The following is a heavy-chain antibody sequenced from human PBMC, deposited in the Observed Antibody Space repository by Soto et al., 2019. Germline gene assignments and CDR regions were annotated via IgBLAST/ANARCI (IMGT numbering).Heavy chain of an antibody. CDR2: ISYDGIDE. V-gene: IGHV3-30*18. CDR3: ANDMRVMATITPVY. D-gene: IGHD5-12*01. J-gene: IGHJ4*02. Sequence: QVHLVESGGGVVQPGRSLRLSCAASGFTFTSFGIHWVRQAPGKGLEWVAVISYDGIDENYADSVKGRFSISRDKYKNKVSLHMIRLRGKDTAVYYCANDMRVMATITPVYWGEGTLVNVSS. CDR1: GFTFTSFG.